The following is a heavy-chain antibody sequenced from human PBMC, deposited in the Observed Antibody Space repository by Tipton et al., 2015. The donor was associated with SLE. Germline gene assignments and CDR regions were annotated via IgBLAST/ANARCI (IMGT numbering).Heavy chain of an antibody. D-gene: IGHD2-8*02. CDR3: SKGRGYCAGGVCQYFGD. Sequence: SLRLSCEASGSTIGGYGMDWVRQAPGKGLGWVAFIEHNEKTTYYAASVKGRFTTSRDNSKSALFLQMNSLRIDETAVYYCSKGRGYCAGGVCQYFGDWGQGTLVTVSS. V-gene: IGHV3-30*02. CDR2: IEHNEKTT. CDR1: GSTIGGYG. J-gene: IGHJ4*02.